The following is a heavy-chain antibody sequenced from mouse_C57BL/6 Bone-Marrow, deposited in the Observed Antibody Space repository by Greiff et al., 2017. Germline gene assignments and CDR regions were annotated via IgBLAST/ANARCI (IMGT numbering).Heavy chain of an antibody. CDR3: ARTPRGLYYFDY. Sequence: VKLQQPGAELVKPGASVKLSCKASGYTFTSYWMHWVKQRPGKGLEWIGMLHPNSGSTNYTEKFKSKATLTVDKSSSTAYMQLSRLTSEDSAVYYCARTPRGLYYFDYWGQGTTLTVSS. V-gene: IGHV1-64*01. D-gene: IGHD3-3*01. CDR1: GYTFTSYW. J-gene: IGHJ2*01. CDR2: LHPNSGST.